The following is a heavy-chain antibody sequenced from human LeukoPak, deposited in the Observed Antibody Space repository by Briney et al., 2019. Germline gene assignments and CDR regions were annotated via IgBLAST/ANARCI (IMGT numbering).Heavy chain of an antibody. D-gene: IGHD2-21*01. V-gene: IGHV3-23*01. CDR1: GFAFNFYA. CDR3: AKDIQGSY. CDR2: INANGVNT. J-gene: IGHJ4*02. Sequence: GGSLRLSCAASGFAFNFYAMTWVRQAPGKGLQWVSTINANGVNTYYADSVKGRFTISRDNSKNTLYLQMNSLRAEDTAIYYCAKDIQGSYWGQGTLVTVSS.